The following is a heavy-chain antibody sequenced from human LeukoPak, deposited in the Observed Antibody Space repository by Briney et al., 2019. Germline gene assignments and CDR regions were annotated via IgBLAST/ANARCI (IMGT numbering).Heavy chain of an antibody. V-gene: IGHV4-34*01. D-gene: IGHD2-8*01. CDR2: INHSGST. Sequence: SETLSLTCAVYGGSFSGYYWSWIRQPPGKGLEWIGEINHSGSTNYNPSLKSRVTISVDTSKNQFSLKLSSVTAADTAVYYCARRAKNDCTNGVCYRVYYYYGMDVWGQGTTVTVSS. CDR3: ARRAKNDCTNGVCYRVYYYYGMDV. CDR1: GGSFSGYY. J-gene: IGHJ6*02.